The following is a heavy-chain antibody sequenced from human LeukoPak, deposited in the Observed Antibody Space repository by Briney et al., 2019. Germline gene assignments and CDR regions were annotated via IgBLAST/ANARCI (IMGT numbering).Heavy chain of an antibody. D-gene: IGHD3-3*01. CDR2: ISWNSGSI. CDR1: GFTFDDYA. V-gene: IGHV3-9*03. CDR3: AKDRYYDFWRGAFDI. Sequence: PGGSLRLSCAASGFTFDDYAMHWVRQAPGKGLEWVSGISWNSGSIGYADSVKGRFTISRDNAKNSLYLQMNSLRAEDMALYYCAKDRYYDFWRGAFDIWGQGTMVTVSS. J-gene: IGHJ3*02.